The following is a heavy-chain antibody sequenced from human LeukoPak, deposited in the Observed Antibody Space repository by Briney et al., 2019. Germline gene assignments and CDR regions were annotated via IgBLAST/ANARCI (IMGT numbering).Heavy chain of an antibody. Sequence: GGSLRLSCAASGFTFSSYSMNWVRQAPGKGLEWVSAISGSGGSTYYADSVKGRFTISRDNSKNTLYLQMNSLRAEDTAVYYCAKALVVVPAASSDYWGQGTLVTVSS. CDR2: ISGSGGST. J-gene: IGHJ4*02. V-gene: IGHV3-23*01. CDR1: GFTFSSYS. CDR3: AKALVVVPAASSDY. D-gene: IGHD2-2*01.